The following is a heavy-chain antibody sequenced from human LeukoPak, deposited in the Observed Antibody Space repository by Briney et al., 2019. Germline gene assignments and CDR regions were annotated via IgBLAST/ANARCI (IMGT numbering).Heavy chain of an antibody. V-gene: IGHV3-23*01. CDR2: ISGSGGST. D-gene: IGHD3-3*01. CDR1: GFTFSSYA. CDR3: AKVDFWSGYRDY. Sequence: PGGSLRLSCAASGFTFSSYAMSWVRQAPGKGLEWVSAISGSGGSTYYADPVKGRFTISRDNSKNTLYLQMNSLRAEDTAVYYCAKVDFWSGYRDYWGQGTLVTVSS. J-gene: IGHJ4*02.